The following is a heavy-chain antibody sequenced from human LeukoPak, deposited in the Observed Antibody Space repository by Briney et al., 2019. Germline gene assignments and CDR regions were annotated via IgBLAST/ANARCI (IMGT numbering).Heavy chain of an antibody. Sequence: ASVKVSCKTSGYTFTIYGISWVRHAPGPGHEWMGWISGYNGDTNSAQKLQGRVTLTTDAYTSTAYMELGSLRSDDTAVYYCAREEYVWGSYRYFDYWGQGTLVTVSS. CDR2: ISGYNGDT. V-gene: IGHV1-18*01. D-gene: IGHD3-16*02. CDR3: AREEYVWGSYRYFDY. CDR1: GYTFTIYG. J-gene: IGHJ4*02.